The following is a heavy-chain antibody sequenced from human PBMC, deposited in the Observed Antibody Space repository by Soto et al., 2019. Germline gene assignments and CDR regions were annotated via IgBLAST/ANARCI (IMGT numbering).Heavy chain of an antibody. D-gene: IGHD5-12*01. J-gene: IGHJ4*02. V-gene: IGHV1-46*01. Sequence: ASVKVSCKASGYTFTSYYLHWVRQAPGQGLEWMGIINPSGGSTTYAQKFQGRVTMTRDTSTSTVYMELSSLRSEDTAVFYCARSVEMATNFDYWGQGTLVNVSS. CDR1: GYTFTSYY. CDR3: ARSVEMATNFDY. CDR2: INPSGGST.